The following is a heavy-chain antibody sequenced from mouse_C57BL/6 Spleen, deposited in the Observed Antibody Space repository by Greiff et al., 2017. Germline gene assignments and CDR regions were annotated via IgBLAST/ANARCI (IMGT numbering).Heavy chain of an antibody. CDR1: GYTFTSYW. J-gene: IGHJ4*01. CDR2: IHPNSGST. D-gene: IGHD1-1*01. V-gene: IGHV1-64*01. Sequence: QVQLQQPGAELVKPGASVKLSCKASGYTFTSYWMHWVKQRPGQGLEWIGMIHPNSGSTNYNEKFKSKATLTVDKSSSTAYMQLSSLTSEDSAVYDCARSTVVATDAMDYWGQGTSVTVSS. CDR3: ARSTVVATDAMDY.